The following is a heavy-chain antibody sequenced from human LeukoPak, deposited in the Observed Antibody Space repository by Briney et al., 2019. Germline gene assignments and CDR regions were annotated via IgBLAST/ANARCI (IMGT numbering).Heavy chain of an antibody. V-gene: IGHV3-30-3*01. Sequence: GGSLRLCCAASGFTFSSYAMHWVRQAPGKGLEWVAVISYDGSNKYYADSVKGRFTISRDNSKNTLYLKMNSLRAEDTAVYYCARERGETADGSSYFDYWGQGTLVTVSS. CDR1: GFTFSSYA. J-gene: IGHJ4*02. D-gene: IGHD3-10*01. CDR3: ARERGETADGSSYFDY. CDR2: ISYDGSNK.